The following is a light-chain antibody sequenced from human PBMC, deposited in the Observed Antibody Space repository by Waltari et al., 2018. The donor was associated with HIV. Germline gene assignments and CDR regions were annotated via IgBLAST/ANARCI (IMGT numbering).Light chain of an antibody. Sequence: QSVLTQPPSVSGAPGQRVTISCTGSSSNIGAGYDVHWYQQLPGTAPKLLIYGNTHRPAGVPVRFSGSKADTSASLAITGLQSEDEADYYCQSYDSTLSGSDWVFGGGTKLTVL. V-gene: IGLV1-40*01. CDR2: GNT. CDR3: QSYDSTLSGSDWV. J-gene: IGLJ3*02. CDR1: SSNIGAGYD.